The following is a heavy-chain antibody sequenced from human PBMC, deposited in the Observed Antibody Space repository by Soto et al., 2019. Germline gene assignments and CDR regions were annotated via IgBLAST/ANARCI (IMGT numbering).Heavy chain of an antibody. CDR2: IIPIFGTA. CDR3: AKGYCSGGSCYRSAKYYYYYGMDV. J-gene: IGHJ6*02. CDR1: GGTFSSYA. V-gene: IGHV1-69*01. Sequence: QVQLVQSGAEVKKPGSSVKVSCKASGGTFSSYAISWVRQAPGQGLEGMGGIIPIFGTANYAQKFQGRVTIPADESTSTAYMELSRLRSEDTAVYYCAKGYCSGGSCYRSAKYYYYYGMDVWGQGTTVTVSS. D-gene: IGHD2-15*01.